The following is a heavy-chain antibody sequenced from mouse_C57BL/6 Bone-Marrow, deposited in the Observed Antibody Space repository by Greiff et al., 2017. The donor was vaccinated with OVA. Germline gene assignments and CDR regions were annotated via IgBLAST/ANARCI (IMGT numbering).Heavy chain of an antibody. CDR2: INPYNGGT. CDR1: GYTFTDYY. J-gene: IGHJ4*01. D-gene: IGHD3-3*01. V-gene: IGHV1-19*01. CDR3: ARRAGTYYAMDY. Sequence: VQLQQSGPVLVKPGASVKMSCKDSGYTFTDYYMNWVKQSHGKSLEWIGVINPYNGGTSYNQKFKGKATLTVDKSSSTAYMELNSLTSEDSAVYYCARRAGTYYAMDYWGQGTSVTVSS.